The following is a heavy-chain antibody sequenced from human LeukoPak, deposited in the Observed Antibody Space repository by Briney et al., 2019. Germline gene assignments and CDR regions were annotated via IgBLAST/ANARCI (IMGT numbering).Heavy chain of an antibody. V-gene: IGHV3-21*01. CDR2: INSRSNYI. Sequence: GGSLRLSCEASGFTFSNHNMNWVRQAPGKGLEWVSSINSRSNYIYYADSVKGRFTISRDNAKESLYLQMNSLRAEDTTLYFCARDKVSVIPALDYWGQGTLVIVSS. CDR3: ARDKVSVIPALDY. CDR1: GFTFSNHN. J-gene: IGHJ4*02. D-gene: IGHD2/OR15-2a*01.